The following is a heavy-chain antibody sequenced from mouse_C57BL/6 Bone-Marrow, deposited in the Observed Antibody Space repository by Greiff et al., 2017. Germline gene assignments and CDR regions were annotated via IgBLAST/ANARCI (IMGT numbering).Heavy chain of an antibody. V-gene: IGHV14-4*01. J-gene: IGHJ3*01. CDR3: TTVDYDVHWFAY. Sequence: VQLQQSGAELVRPGASVKLSCTASGFNIKDDYMHWVKQRPEQGLEWIGWIDPENGDTEYASKFQGKATIPADTSSNTAYLQLSSLTSEDTAVYYCTTVDYDVHWFAYWGHGTLVTVSA. D-gene: IGHD2-4*01. CDR2: IDPENGDT. CDR1: GFNIKDDY.